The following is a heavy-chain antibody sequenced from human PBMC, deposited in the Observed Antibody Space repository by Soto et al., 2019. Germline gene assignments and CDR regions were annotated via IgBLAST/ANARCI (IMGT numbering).Heavy chain of an antibody. Sequence: GASVKLYCKVSGYTQTELSMRWVRQAPGKGLEWMGGFDPEDGETIYAQKFQGRVTMTEDTSTDTAYMELSSLRSEDTDVYYCATGQLLWFWGQGTLVTVSS. V-gene: IGHV1-24*01. CDR3: ATGQLLWF. J-gene: IGHJ4*02. CDR2: FDPEDGET. D-gene: IGHD2-2*01. CDR1: GYTQTELS.